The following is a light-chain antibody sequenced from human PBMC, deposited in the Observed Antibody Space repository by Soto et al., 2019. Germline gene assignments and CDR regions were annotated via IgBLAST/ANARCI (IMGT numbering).Light chain of an antibody. V-gene: IGKV3-11*01. CDR1: QSVSSY. Sequence: EIVLTQSPATLSLSPGERATLSCRASQSVSSYLAWYQQKPGQAPRLLIYDASNRATGIPARFSGSGSGTDFTLTISSQEPEDFAVYYCQQRSNLWTFGQGTKVEIK. CDR3: QQRSNLWT. CDR2: DAS. J-gene: IGKJ1*01.